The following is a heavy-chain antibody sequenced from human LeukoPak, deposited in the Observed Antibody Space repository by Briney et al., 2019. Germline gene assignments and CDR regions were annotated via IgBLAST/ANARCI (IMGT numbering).Heavy chain of an antibody. CDR2: INPNSGGT. CDR3: ASRITYSYGFDY. Sequence: ASVKVSCKASEYTFTGYYIHWVRQAPGQGLEWMGRINPNSGGTNYAQKFQGRVTMTRDTSISTAYMELSRLRSDDTAVYYCASRITYSYGFDYWGQGTLVTVSS. J-gene: IGHJ4*02. V-gene: IGHV1-2*06. CDR1: EYTFTGYY. D-gene: IGHD5-18*01.